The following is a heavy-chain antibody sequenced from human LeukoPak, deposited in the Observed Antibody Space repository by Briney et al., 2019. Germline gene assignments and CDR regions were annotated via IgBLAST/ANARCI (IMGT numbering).Heavy chain of an antibody. CDR3: ATVHMATIIY. CDR1: GFTFSTYW. V-gene: IGHV3-7*01. D-gene: IGHD5-24*01. J-gene: IGHJ4*02. CDR2: IKQDGSEK. Sequence: GGSLRLSCAASGFTFSTYWMTWVRQGPGKRLEWVANIKQDGSEKYYVDSVKGRFTISRDNAKNSLYLQMNSLTAEDTAAYYCATVHMATIIYWGQGTLVTVSS.